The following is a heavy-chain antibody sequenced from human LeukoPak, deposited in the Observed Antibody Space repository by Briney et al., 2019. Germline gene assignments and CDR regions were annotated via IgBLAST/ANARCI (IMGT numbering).Heavy chain of an antibody. CDR1: SGSFNGYY. J-gene: IGHJ3*02. CDR2: INHSGST. Sequence: SETLSLTCAVYSGSFNGYYWRWNRQPPGKGREWIGEINHSGSTKYNLSLKSRVTISVDTSKNQFSLKLSSVNAADTSVYYCARRDMTTVVTRLKNAFDIWGQGTMVTVSS. V-gene: IGHV4-34*01. CDR3: ARRDMTTVVTRLKNAFDI. D-gene: IGHD4-23*01.